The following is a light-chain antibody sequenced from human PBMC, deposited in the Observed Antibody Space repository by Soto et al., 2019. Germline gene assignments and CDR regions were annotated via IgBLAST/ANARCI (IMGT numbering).Light chain of an antibody. Sequence: DIQMTQSPSTLSASVGDRVTITCRASESISSWLAWYQQKPGKAPKLLIYKASSLGSGVPSGFSGRGSGTEFSLTISGLQPEDFATYYCQQYSSYYAFGQGTKLEIK. CDR3: QQYSSYYA. CDR2: KAS. J-gene: IGKJ2*01. V-gene: IGKV1-5*03. CDR1: ESISSW.